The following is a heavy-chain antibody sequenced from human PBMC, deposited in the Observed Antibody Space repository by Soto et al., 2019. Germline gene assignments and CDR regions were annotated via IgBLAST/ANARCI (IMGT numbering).Heavy chain of an antibody. V-gene: IGHV1-18*01. CDR3: ARGGTPTYYDYVWGSYRPFDY. J-gene: IGHJ4*02. CDR1: GYTFTSYG. D-gene: IGHD3-16*02. Sequence: QVQLVQSGAEVKKPGASVKVSCKASGYTFTSYGISWVRQAPGQGLEWMGWISAYNGNTNYAQKLQGRVTMTTDTSTSTAYMELRSLRSDDTAVYYCARGGTPTYYDYVWGSYRPFDYWGQGTLVIVSS. CDR2: ISAYNGNT.